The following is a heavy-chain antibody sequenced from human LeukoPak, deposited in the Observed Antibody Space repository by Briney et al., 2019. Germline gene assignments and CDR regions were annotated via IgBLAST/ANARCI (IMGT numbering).Heavy chain of an antibody. D-gene: IGHD2/OR15-2a*01. CDR3: AKVGGRGKYFDAFDI. J-gene: IGHJ3*02. Sequence: GGSLRLSCAASGFTFSSYAMSWVRQAPGKGLEWVSSISGSGVSTYYADSVKGRFTISRDNSKNTLYLQMNSLRAEDTAVYYCAKVGGRGKYFDAFDIWVQGTMLTVSS. V-gene: IGHV3-23*01. CDR1: GFTFSSYA. CDR2: ISGSGVST.